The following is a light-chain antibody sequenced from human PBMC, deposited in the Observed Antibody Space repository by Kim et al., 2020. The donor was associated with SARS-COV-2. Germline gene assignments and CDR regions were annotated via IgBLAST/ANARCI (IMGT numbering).Light chain of an antibody. Sequence: SYELTQPPSVSVSPGQTASITCSGDKLGDKYACWYQQKPAQSPVLVIYQDSKRPSGIPERFSGSNSGNTATLTISGTQAMDEADYYCQAWDSSTVVFDGGTQLTVL. CDR3: QAWDSSTVV. J-gene: IGLJ2*01. V-gene: IGLV3-1*01. CDR1: KLGDKY. CDR2: QDS.